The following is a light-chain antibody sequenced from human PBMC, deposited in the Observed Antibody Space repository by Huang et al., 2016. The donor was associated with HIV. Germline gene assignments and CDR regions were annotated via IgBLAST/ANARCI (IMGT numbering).Light chain of an antibody. Sequence: IVLTQSPGTLSLSPRERATLSCRASQSVSSNCLAWYQQKPGQAPRLLIYGASSRATGIPERFSGSGSGTDFTLTINRLEPEDFAVYFCQQYGDSPQTFGQGTRLEIK. J-gene: IGKJ2*01. CDR3: QQYGDSPQT. CDR2: GAS. CDR1: QSVSSNC. V-gene: IGKV3-20*01.